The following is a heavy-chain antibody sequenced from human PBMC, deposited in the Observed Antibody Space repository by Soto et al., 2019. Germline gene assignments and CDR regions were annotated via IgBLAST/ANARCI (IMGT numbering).Heavy chain of an antibody. CDR1: GFTFSSYA. CDR2: ISGSGGST. V-gene: IGHV3-23*01. Sequence: LRLSCAASGFTFSSYAMSWVRQAPGKGLEWVSAISGSGGSTYYADSVKGRFTISRDNSKNTLYLQMNSLRAEDTAVYYCAKSGDYDILTGYPNIPFDYWGQGTLVTVSS. D-gene: IGHD3-9*01. J-gene: IGHJ4*02. CDR3: AKSGDYDILTGYPNIPFDY.